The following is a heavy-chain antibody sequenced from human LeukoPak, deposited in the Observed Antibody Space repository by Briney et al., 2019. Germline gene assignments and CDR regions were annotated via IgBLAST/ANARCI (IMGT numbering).Heavy chain of an antibody. CDR2: IYYTGST. Sequence: ETLSLTCSVSGGSINSYYWSWIRQPPGKGLEWIGYIYYTGSTNYNPSLKSRVTISVDTSKNQFSLKLSSVTAADTAVYYCATLTTVVTPLYFDYWGQGALVTVSS. V-gene: IGHV4-59*08. J-gene: IGHJ4*02. D-gene: IGHD4-23*01. CDR1: GGSINSYY. CDR3: ATLTTVVTPLYFDY.